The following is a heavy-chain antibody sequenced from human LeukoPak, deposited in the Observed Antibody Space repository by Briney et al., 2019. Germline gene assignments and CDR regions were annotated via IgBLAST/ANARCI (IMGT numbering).Heavy chain of an antibody. J-gene: IGHJ3*02. CDR3: ASEPYGSGSFLGAFDI. CDR2: IYYSGST. CDR1: DDSIRSSAYY. Sequence: PSETLSLTCAVSDDSIRSSAYYWGWIRQPPGKGLEWIGSIYYSGSTYYNPSLKSRVTISIDTSKNQFSLKLSSVAAADTAVYYCASEPYGSGSFLGAFDIWGQGTMVTVSS. V-gene: IGHV4-39*01. D-gene: IGHD3-10*01.